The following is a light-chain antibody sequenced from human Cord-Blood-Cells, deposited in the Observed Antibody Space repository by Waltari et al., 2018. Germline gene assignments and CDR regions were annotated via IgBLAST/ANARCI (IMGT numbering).Light chain of an antibody. CDR1: SSNIGPGYA. J-gene: IGLJ3*02. CDR3: QSYDSSLSGSV. CDR2: GNR. V-gene: IGLV1-40*01. Sequence: QSVLTQPPSVSGAPGQRVTISCPGSSSNIGPGYAVHWYQQLPGPAPKLLNDGNRIRPSGVPDRFSGSKSGTSASLAITGLQAEDEADYCCQSYDSSLSGSVFGGGTKLTVL.